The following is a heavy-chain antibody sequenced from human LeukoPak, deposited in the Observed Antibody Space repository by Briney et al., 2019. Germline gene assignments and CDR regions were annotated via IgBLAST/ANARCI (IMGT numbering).Heavy chain of an antibody. D-gene: IGHD5-18*01. Sequence: SETLSLTCTVSGGSISSSSYYWGWIRQPPGKGLEWIESIYYSGSTYYNPSLKSRVTLSVDTSKNQLSLRLSSVTAADTAVYYCARLSRGYSYSSPFDPWGQGTLVTVSS. V-gene: IGHV4-39*01. CDR2: IYYSGST. CDR3: ARLSRGYSYSSPFDP. CDR1: GGSISSSSYY. J-gene: IGHJ5*02.